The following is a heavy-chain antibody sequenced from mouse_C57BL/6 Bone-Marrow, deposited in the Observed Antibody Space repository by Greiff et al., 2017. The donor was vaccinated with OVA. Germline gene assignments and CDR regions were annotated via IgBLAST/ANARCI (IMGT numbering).Heavy chain of an antibody. D-gene: IGHD1-1*01. Sequence: EVQLQESGAELVRPGASVKLSCTASGFNIKDDYMHWVKQRPEQGLEWIGWIDPENGDTEYASKFQGKATITADTSSNPAYLQLSSLTSEDTAVYYCTTRYYYGRSCLFDYWGQGTTLTVSS. CDR1: GFNIKDDY. CDR2: IDPENGDT. J-gene: IGHJ2*01. V-gene: IGHV14-4*01. CDR3: TTRYYYGRSCLFDY.